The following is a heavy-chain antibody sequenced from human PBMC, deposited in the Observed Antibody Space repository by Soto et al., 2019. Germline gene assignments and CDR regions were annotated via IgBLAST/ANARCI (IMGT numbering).Heavy chain of an antibody. Sequence: ETLSLTCSVSGGSVSDKTYYWSWIRQPPVKRLEWIGYVYYSGTTNYNPSLKSRVTISVDLSKNRFSLRLSSVTTADTALYYCARTTAVPNTLRSRYFFDYWGQGTMVTVSS. CDR1: GGSVSDKTYY. CDR2: VYYSGTT. J-gene: IGHJ4*02. V-gene: IGHV4-61*01. D-gene: IGHD4-17*01. CDR3: ARTTAVPNTLRSRYFFDY.